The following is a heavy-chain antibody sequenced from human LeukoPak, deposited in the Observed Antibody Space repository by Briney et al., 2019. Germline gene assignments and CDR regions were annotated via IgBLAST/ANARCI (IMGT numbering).Heavy chain of an antibody. Sequence: GGSLRLSCAAPEFTFSNYAMTWVRQAPGKGLEWISVISGSGVSTYYADSVKGRFTISRDNSKNTLYLQMNSLRVEDTAVYYCAKSPYRFDALDIWGQGTMVTVSS. CDR2: ISGSGVST. J-gene: IGHJ3*02. CDR1: EFTFSNYA. D-gene: IGHD2-21*01. V-gene: IGHV3-23*01. CDR3: AKSPYRFDALDI.